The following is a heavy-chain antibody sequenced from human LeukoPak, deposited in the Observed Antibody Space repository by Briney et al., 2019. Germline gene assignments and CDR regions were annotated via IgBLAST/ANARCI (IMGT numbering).Heavy chain of an antibody. CDR1: GGSFSGYY. V-gene: IGHV4-34*01. Sequence: SETLSLTCAVYGGSFSGYYWSWIRQPPGKGLEWIGEINHSGSTNYNPSLKSRVTISVDTSKNQFSLKLSSVTAADTAVYYSARVWRSYYYDSSGYYVVPNWYFDLWGRGTLVTVSS. CDR2: INHSGST. J-gene: IGHJ2*01. D-gene: IGHD3-22*01. CDR3: ARVWRSYYYDSSGYYVVPNWYFDL.